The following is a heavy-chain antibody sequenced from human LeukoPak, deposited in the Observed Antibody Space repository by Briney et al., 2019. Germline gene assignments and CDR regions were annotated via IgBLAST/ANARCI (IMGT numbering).Heavy chain of an antibody. V-gene: IGHV1-69*05. J-gene: IGHJ3*02. CDR3: ARRTPYYYDSSGHDAFDI. Sequence: SVKVSCKASGGTFSSYAISWVRQAPGQGLEWMGRIIPIFGTANYAQKFQGRVTITTDESTSTAYMELSSLRSEDTAVYYCARRTPYYYDSSGHDAFDIWGQGTMVTVSS. CDR2: IIPIFGTA. D-gene: IGHD3-22*01. CDR1: GGTFSSYA.